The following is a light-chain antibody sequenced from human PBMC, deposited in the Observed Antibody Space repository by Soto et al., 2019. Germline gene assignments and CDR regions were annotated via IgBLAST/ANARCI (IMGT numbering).Light chain of an antibody. CDR3: QHHAA. Sequence: EIVLTQSPGTLSLSPGERATLSCRASQSVSSSYLAWYQQKPGQAPRLLIYGASSRATGIPDRFSGSGSGTDFTLTISRLEPEDFAVYYCQHHAAFGPGTKVDIK. V-gene: IGKV3-20*01. J-gene: IGKJ3*01. CDR1: QSVSSSY. CDR2: GAS.